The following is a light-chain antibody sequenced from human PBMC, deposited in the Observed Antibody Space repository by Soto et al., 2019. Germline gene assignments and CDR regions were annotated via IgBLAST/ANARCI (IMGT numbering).Light chain of an antibody. V-gene: IGKV3-20*01. CDR3: QQHGSSPRT. CDR2: GAS. J-gene: IGKJ1*01. Sequence: EIVLTQSPGTLSLSPGERATLSCRASQSVSSSYLAWYQQKPGQAPRLLIYGASSRATGIPDRFSGSGSGTDFTLTISRLVPEDFALYYCQQHGSSPRTFGQGTKVEIK. CDR1: QSVSSSY.